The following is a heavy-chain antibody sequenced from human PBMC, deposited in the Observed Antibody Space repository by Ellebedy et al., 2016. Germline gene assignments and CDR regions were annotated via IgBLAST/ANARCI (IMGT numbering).Heavy chain of an antibody. CDR3: AFFLGADDAFDI. CDR1: GFTFSSYG. V-gene: IGHV3-30*03. Sequence: GESLKISXAASGFTFSSYGMHWVRQAPGKGLEWVAVISYDGSNKYYADSVKGRFTISRDNSKNTLYLQMNSLRAEDTAVYYCAFFLGADDAFDIWGQGTMVTVSS. D-gene: IGHD1-26*01. J-gene: IGHJ3*02. CDR2: ISYDGSNK.